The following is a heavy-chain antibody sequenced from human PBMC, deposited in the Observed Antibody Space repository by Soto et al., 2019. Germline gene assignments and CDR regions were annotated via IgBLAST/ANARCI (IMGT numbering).Heavy chain of an antibody. CDR3: AKSSSGYYYGYFDS. CDR1: GFIFSNYG. D-gene: IGHD3-22*01. J-gene: IGHJ4*02. Sequence: GGSLRLSCEASGFIFSNYGMHWVRQTPGKGLEWVAVISFDGRDQHYADSVRGRLTLSRDNSKNTVYLRMNSLRPEDTAVYYCAKSSSGYYYGYFDSRGQGALVTVS. CDR2: ISFDGRDQ. V-gene: IGHV3-30*18.